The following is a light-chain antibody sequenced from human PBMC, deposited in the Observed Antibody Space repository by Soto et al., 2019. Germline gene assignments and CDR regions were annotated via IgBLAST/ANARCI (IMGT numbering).Light chain of an antibody. J-gene: IGLJ2*01. CDR2: RNN. CDR1: SSNIGSNS. V-gene: IGLV1-47*01. Sequence: QSVLTQPPSASGTPGQRVTVSCSGSSSNIGSNSVHWYQQLPGTAPKLLIYRNNQRPSGVPDRFSGSKSGTSASLAISGLRSEDEADYFCAAWDDSLSGLVVFGGGTKLTVL. CDR3: AAWDDSLSGLVV.